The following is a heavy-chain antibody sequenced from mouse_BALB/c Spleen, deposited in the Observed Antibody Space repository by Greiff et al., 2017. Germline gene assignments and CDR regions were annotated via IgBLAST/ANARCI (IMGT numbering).Heavy chain of an antibody. CDR3: AIREGYGSSPWFAY. CDR2: IYPGDGDT. V-gene: IGHV1-87*01. D-gene: IGHD1-1*01. J-gene: IGHJ3*01. Sequence: QVQLKESGAELARPGASVKLSCKASGYTFTSYWMQWVKQRPGQGLEWIGAIYPGDGDTRYTQKFKGKATLTADKSSSTAYMQLSSLASEDSAVYYCAIREGYGSSPWFAYWGQGTLVTVSA. CDR1: GYTFTSYW.